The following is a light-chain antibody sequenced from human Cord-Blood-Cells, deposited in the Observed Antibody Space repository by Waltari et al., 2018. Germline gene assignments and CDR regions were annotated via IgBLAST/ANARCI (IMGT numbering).Light chain of an antibody. Sequence: QSALTQPASVSGSPGQSMTISCTGISSYVGSYNLVSWYQQHPGKAPKLMIYEGSKRPSGVSNRFSGSKSGNTASLTISGLQAEDEADYYCCSYAGRITVVFGGGTKLTVL. CDR2: EGS. J-gene: IGLJ2*01. CDR3: CSYAGRITVV. CDR1: SSYVGSYNL. V-gene: IGLV2-23*01.